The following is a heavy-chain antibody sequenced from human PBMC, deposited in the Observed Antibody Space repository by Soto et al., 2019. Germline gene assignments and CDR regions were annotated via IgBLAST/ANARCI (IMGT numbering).Heavy chain of an antibody. CDR1: GYTFTSYD. CDR2: MNPNSGNT. CDR3: ATGYSSSWYSAGGGAFFDY. J-gene: IGHJ4*02. D-gene: IGHD6-13*01. Sequence: QVQLVQSGAEVKKPGASVKVSCTASGYTFTSYDINWVRQATGQGLEWMGWMNPNSGNTGYAQKFQGRVTMTRNTSISTAYMELSSLRSEDTAVYYCATGYSSSWYSAGGGAFFDYWGQGTLVTVSS. V-gene: IGHV1-8*01.